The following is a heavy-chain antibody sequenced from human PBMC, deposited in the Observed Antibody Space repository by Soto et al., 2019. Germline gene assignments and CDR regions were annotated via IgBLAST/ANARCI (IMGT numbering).Heavy chain of an antibody. D-gene: IGHD3-22*01. CDR3: ARLGPFSRIVVVNAFDI. CDR2: IDPGDSDT. J-gene: IGHJ3*02. Sequence: SGESLKISCKGSGYSFTSYWIGWVRQMPGKGLEWMGIIDPGDSDTRYSPSFQGQVTISVDKSNSIAYLQWRSLKASDTAMYYCARLGPFSRIVVVNAFDIWGQGTMVTV. CDR1: GYSFTSYW. V-gene: IGHV5-51*01.